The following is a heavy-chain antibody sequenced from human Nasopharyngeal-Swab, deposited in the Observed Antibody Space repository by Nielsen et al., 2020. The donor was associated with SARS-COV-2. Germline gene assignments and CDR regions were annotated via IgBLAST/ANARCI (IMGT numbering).Heavy chain of an antibody. Sequence: LKIAWAASGFTFYDYAMHWVRLAPGKGLEWVSGISCNRGSTCYADSVKDRFTISRDNAKNSLYLQMNSLRAEDTALYYCAKDIRRVRWLQLFDYWGQGTLVTVSS. CDR2: ISCNRGST. CDR1: GFTFYDYA. V-gene: IGHV3-9*01. J-gene: IGHJ4*02. CDR3: AKDIRRVRWLQLFDY. D-gene: IGHD5-24*01.